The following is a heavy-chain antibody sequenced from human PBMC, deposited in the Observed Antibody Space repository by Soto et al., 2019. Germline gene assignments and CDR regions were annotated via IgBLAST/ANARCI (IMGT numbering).Heavy chain of an antibody. V-gene: IGHV3-66*02. J-gene: IGHJ6*02. CDR3: AKLPRLYCSSTSCPSYGMDV. D-gene: IGHD2-2*01. CDR1: GFTFSDYD. Sequence: PGGSLRLSCAASGFTFSDYDMSWIRQAPGKGLEWVSYYADSVKGRFTISRDNSKNTLYLQMNSLRAEDTAVYYCAKLPRLYCSSTSCPSYGMDVWGQGTTVTVSS.